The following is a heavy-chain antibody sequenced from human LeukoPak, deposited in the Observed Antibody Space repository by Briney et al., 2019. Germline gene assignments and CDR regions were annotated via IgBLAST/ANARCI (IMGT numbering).Heavy chain of an antibody. Sequence: PGGSLRLSCAASGFTFSGYAMSWVRQAPGKGLEWVSAISGSGGSTYYADSVKGRFTISRDNSKNTLYLQMNSLRAEDTAVYYCAKACRAPPYIVLMSYGMDVWGQGTTVTVSS. V-gene: IGHV3-23*01. CDR1: GFTFSGYA. CDR3: AKACRAPPYIVLMSYGMDV. J-gene: IGHJ6*02. CDR2: ISGSGGST. D-gene: IGHD2-8*01.